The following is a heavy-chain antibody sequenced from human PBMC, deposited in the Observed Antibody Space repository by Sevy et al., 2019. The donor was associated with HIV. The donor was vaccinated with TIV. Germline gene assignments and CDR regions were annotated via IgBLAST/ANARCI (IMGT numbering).Heavy chain of an antibody. CDR1: GYTFTGYY. D-gene: IGHD6-19*01. J-gene: IGHJ4*02. CDR3: ARLGFGSAIAVAGRAYFDY. CDR2: INPNSGGT. Sequence: ASVKVSCKASGYTFTGYYMHWVRQAPGQGLEWMGWINPNSGGTNYAQKFQGRVTMTRDTSISTAYMELSRLRSDDTAVYYCARLGFGSAIAVAGRAYFDYWGQGTLVTVSS. V-gene: IGHV1-2*02.